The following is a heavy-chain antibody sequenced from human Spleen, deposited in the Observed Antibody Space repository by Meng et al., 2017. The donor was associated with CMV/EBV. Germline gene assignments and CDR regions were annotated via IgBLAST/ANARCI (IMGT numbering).Heavy chain of an antibody. CDR3: ARGGYCSNTSCYTKDDIDY. Sequence: GESLKISCAASGLTFSSSSMNWVRQAPGKGLEWVSSISPTSSYIYYADSVKGRFTMSRDNAKNSLYLQMNSLRAEDTAMYHCARGGYCSNTSCYTKDDIDYWGQGTLVTVSS. D-gene: IGHD2-2*02. J-gene: IGHJ4*02. CDR2: ISPTSSYI. CDR1: GLTFSSSS. V-gene: IGHV3-21*01.